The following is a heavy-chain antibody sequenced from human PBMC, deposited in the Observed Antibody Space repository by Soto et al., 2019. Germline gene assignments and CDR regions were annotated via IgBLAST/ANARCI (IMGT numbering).Heavy chain of an antibody. CDR3: ARDMDAGLVYYGMDV. CDR1: GGSISSGGYY. D-gene: IGHD3-10*01. J-gene: IGHJ6*02. V-gene: IGHV4-31*03. CDR2: IYYSGST. Sequence: PSETLSLTCTVSGGSISSGGYYGSWIRQHPGKGLEWIGYIYYSGSTYYNPSLKSRVAISVDTSKNQFSLKLSSVTAADTAVYYCARDMDAGLVYYGMDVWGQGTTVNVSS.